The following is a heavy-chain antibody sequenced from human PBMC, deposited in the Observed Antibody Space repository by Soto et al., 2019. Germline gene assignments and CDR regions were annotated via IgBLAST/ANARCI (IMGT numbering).Heavy chain of an antibody. CDR3: ARQYHLTSYYGLDV. V-gene: IGHV1-69*01. D-gene: IGHD2-2*01. Sequence: QVQLVQSGAEVKKPGSSVKVSCKACGGSFSSYPISWLRQAPGQGLEWMGGIIPLFGSPNYAQKFQGRVTITADESTTTAYMELSSLRSEDTAVYYCARQYHLTSYYGLDVWGQGTTVTVSS. CDR2: IIPLFGSP. J-gene: IGHJ6*02. CDR1: GGSFSSYP.